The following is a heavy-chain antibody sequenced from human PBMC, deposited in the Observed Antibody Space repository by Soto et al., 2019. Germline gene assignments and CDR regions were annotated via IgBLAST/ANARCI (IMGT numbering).Heavy chain of an antibody. CDR1: GYTFASYD. J-gene: IGHJ4*02. CDR2: MNPNSGNT. Sequence: ASVKVSCKASGYTFASYDINWVRQATGQGLEWMGWMNPNSGNTGYAQKFQGRVTMTRNTSTSTAYMELSSLRSEDTAVYYCARDKDKYSSGWYGVYWGQGTLDTVSS. V-gene: IGHV1-8*01. CDR3: ARDKDKYSSGWYGVY. D-gene: IGHD6-19*01.